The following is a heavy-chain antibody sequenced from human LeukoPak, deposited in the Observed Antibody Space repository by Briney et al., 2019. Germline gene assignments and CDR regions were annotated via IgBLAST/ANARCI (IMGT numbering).Heavy chain of an antibody. J-gene: IGHJ4*02. D-gene: IGHD2-2*01. CDR3: ARDRVGYCASISCFTFDN. Sequence: PGGSLRLSCAASGFTFNTHGMHWVRQAPGKGLEWVAVIWYDGSNKYYADSVKGQFTISRDNSKNMVYLEMNSLRAEDTAMYYCARDRVGYCASISCFTFDNWGQGTLVTVSS. CDR1: GFTFNTHG. CDR2: IWYDGSNK. V-gene: IGHV3-33*01.